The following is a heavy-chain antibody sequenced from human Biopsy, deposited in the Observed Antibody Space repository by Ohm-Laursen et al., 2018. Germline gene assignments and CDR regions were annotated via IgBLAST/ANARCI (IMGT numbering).Heavy chain of an antibody. Sequence: TLSLTCSVSRDSICNYYWTWLRQSPGKGLEWIGYIYYTGSTYYNPSVKSCVTISVDTSKNQFSLKFNSVIAADTVVYFCARDSRGGHLNTTLITGKNLDSWGQGILVTVSS. CDR1: RDSICNYY. CDR2: IYYTGST. V-gene: IGHV4-59*01. D-gene: IGHD3-16*01. J-gene: IGHJ4*02. CDR3: ARDSRGGHLNTTLITGKNLDS.